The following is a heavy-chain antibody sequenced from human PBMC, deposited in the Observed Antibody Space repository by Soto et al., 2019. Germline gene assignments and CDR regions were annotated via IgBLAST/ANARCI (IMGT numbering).Heavy chain of an antibody. V-gene: IGHV1-46*03. D-gene: IGHD2-21*02. CDR2: INPSGGST. J-gene: IGHJ3*02. Sequence: QVQLVQSGAEVKKPGASVKVSCKASGYTFTSYYMHWVRQAPGQGLEWMGIINPSGGSTSYAQKCKGRVTMTRDTSTSTGYMELSSLRSEDTAVYYCACGGDLRDAFDIWGQGTMVTVSS. CDR3: ACGGDLRDAFDI. CDR1: GYTFTSYY.